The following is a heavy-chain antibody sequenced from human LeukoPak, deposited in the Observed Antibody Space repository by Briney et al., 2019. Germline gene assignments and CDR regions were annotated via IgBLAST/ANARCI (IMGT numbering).Heavy chain of an antibody. CDR1: GVSFSGYY. V-gene: IGHV4-34*01. D-gene: IGHD3-10*01. Sequence: SETLSLTCAVYGVSFSGYYWSWIRQPPGKGLEWIGEINHSGSTNYNPSLKSRVTISVDTSKNQFSLKLSSVTAADTAVYYCARRRWYYGSGSYYNHLLDYWGQGTLVTVSS. CDR3: ARRRWYYGSGSYYNHLLDY. CDR2: INHSGST. J-gene: IGHJ4*02.